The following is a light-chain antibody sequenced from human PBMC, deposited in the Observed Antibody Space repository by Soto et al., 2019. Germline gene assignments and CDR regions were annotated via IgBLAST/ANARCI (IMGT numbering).Light chain of an antibody. CDR1: SSDVGDYTY. J-gene: IGLJ1*01. CDR2: EVS. CDR3: SSYAGRHKLGFV. Sequence: QSVLTQPPSASGSPGQSVTISCTGTSSDVGDYTYVSWYQQHPGKAPKLMISEVSKRPSGVPDRFSGSKSGNTAFLTVSGLQAEDEADYYCSSYAGRHKLGFVFGTGSKVTVL. V-gene: IGLV2-8*01.